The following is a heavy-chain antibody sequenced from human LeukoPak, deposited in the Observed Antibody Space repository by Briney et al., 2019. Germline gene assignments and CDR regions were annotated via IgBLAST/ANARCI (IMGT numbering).Heavy chain of an antibody. V-gene: IGHV3-48*03. CDR3: ARDAYYYDSSGYYLPAGADY. CDR2: ISSSGSTI. Sequence: GGSLRLSCAASGFTFSSYEMNWVRQAPGKGLEWVSYISSSGSTISYADSVKGRFTISRDSAKNSLYLQMNSLRAEDTAVYYCARDAYYYDSSGYYLPAGADYWGQGTLVTVSS. J-gene: IGHJ4*02. D-gene: IGHD3-22*01. CDR1: GFTFSSYE.